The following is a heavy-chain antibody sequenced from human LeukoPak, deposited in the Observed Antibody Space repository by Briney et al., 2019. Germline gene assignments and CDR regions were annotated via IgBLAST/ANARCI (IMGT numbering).Heavy chain of an antibody. V-gene: IGHV4-39*01. J-gene: IGHJ5*02. Sequence: SETLSLTCTVSGGSISSSSYYWGWIRQPPGKGLEWIGSIYYSGSTYYNPSLKSRVTISVDTSKNQFSLKLSSVTAADTAVYYCATTRAGGSGYYDWFDPWGQGTLVTVSS. D-gene: IGHD3-3*01. CDR2: IYYSGST. CDR1: GGSISSSSYY. CDR3: ATTRAGGSGYYDWFDP.